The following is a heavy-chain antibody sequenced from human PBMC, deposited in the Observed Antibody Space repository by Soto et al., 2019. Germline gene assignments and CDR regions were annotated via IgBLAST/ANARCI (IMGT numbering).Heavy chain of an antibody. D-gene: IGHD2-2*01. V-gene: IGHV1-69*02. CDR3: PIPNTPNTDPERDFFDY. CDR1: GGTFTTST. Sequence: SSGRVSCRASGGTFTTSTMTWFRQTPGQGLEWMGRILPVLGRTNYAQKFQGRIPITADHSTNTAYMELSALRSEDTDVFSCPIPNTPNTDPERDFFDYRGQRTLVTASS. J-gene: IGHJ4*02. CDR2: ILPVLGRT.